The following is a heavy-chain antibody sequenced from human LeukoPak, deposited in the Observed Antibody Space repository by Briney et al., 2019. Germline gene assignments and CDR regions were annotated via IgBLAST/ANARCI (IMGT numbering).Heavy chain of an antibody. CDR1: GGSFSGYY. V-gene: IGHV4-34*01. Sequence: PSETLSLTCAVCGGSFSGYYWSWLRQPPGKRLELIGEINHSGSTNYNPSLKSRVTISVDTSKNQFSLKLSSVTAADTAVYYCARSRTRLVRIDYWGQGTLVTVSS. CDR3: ARSRTRLVRIDY. D-gene: IGHD3-9*01. J-gene: IGHJ4*02. CDR2: INHSGST.